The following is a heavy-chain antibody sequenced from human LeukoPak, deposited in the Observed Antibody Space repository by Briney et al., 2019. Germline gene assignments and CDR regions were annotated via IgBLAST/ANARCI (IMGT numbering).Heavy chain of an antibody. CDR2: IRYDGSNK. CDR1: GFTFSSYG. J-gene: IGHJ4*02. D-gene: IGHD2-2*01. Sequence: PGGSLRLSCAASGFTFSSYGMHWVRQAPGKGLEWVAFIRYDGSNKYYADSVKGRFTISRDNSKNTLYLQMNSLRAEDTAVYYCAKDRVVPEGSFDYWGQGTLVTVSS. V-gene: IGHV3-30*02. CDR3: AKDRVVPEGSFDY.